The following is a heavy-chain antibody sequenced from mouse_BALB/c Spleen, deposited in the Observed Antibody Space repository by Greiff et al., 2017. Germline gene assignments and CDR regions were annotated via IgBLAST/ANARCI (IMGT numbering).Heavy chain of an antibody. V-gene: IGHV3-2*02. D-gene: IGHD2-14*01. CDR2: ISYSGST. Sequence: VQLKESGPGLVKPSQSLSLTCTVTGYSITSDYAWNWIRQFPGNKLEWMGYISYSGSTSYKPSLKSRISITRDTSKNQFFLQLNSVTTEDTATYYCARDYRYEGYYAMDYWGQGTSVTVSS. CDR3: ARDYRYEGYYAMDY. CDR1: GYSITSDYA. J-gene: IGHJ4*01.